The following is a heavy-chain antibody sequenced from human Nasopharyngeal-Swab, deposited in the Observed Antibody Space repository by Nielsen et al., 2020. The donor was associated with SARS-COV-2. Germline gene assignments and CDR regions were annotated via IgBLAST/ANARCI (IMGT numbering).Heavy chain of an antibody. V-gene: IGHV4-34*01. CDR2: INHSGST. J-gene: IGHJ6*02. CDR1: GGSFSGYY. D-gene: IGHD5-12*01. Sequence: SETLSLTCAVYGGSFSGYYWSWIRQPPGKGLEWIGEINHSGSTNYNPSLKSRVTISADTSKNQFSQRLISVTAADTAVYYCARASDFEYSGHATYGMDVWGQGTTVTVSS. CDR3: ARASDFEYSGHATYGMDV.